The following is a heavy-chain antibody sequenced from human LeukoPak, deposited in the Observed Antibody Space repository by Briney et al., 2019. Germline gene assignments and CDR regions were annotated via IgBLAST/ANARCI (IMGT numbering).Heavy chain of an antibody. D-gene: IGHD6-13*01. J-gene: IGHJ4*02. Sequence: VKVSCKASGGTFSSYAISWVRQAPGQGLEWMGRIIPILGIANYAQKFQGRVTITADKSTSTAYMELSRLTSDDTAVYYCARGGGLAVAGTRFDYWGQGTLVTVSS. V-gene: IGHV1-69*04. CDR2: IIPILGIA. CDR1: GGTFSSYA. CDR3: ARGGGLAVAGTRFDY.